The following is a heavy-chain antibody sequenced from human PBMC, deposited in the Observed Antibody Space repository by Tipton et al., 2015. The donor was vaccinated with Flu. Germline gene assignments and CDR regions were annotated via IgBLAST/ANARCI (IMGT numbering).Heavy chain of an antibody. CDR1: GGSISSYY. CDR2: IYYSGST. Sequence: GLVKLSETLSLTCTVSGGSISSYYWSWIRQPPGKGLEWIGYIYYSGSTNYNPSLKSRVTISVDTSKNQFSLKLSSVTAADTAVYYCARHSYYFDYWGQGTLVTVSS. J-gene: IGHJ4*02. CDR3: ARHSYYFDY. V-gene: IGHV4-59*08.